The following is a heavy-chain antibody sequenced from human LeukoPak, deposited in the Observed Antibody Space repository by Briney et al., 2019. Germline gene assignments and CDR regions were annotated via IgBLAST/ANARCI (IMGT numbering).Heavy chain of an antibody. V-gene: IGHV3-30*18. CDR3: AKDLHYYGPGSSPQY. J-gene: IGHJ4*02. CDR1: GFTFSNYA. Sequence: GGSLRLSCEASGFTFSNYAMHWVRRAPGKGLEWVALISYDGSTKHYADSVKGRFTISRDNSKNTLSLQINSLRSEDTAVYYCAKDLHYYGPGSSPQYWGQGTLVTVSS. CDR2: ISYDGSTK. D-gene: IGHD3-10*01.